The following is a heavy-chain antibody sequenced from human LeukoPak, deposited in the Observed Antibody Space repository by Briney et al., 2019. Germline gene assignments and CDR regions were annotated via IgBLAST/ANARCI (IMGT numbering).Heavy chain of an antibody. CDR3: TSRPLLSYYGSGRTRSDY. CDR2: IRSKANSYAT. D-gene: IGHD3-10*01. CDR1: GFIFNTYV. V-gene: IGHV3-73*01. Sequence: GRSLRLSCAASGFIFNTYVMHWVRQTSGKGLEWVGRIRSKANSYATAYAASVKGRFTISRDDSENTTYLQMNSLKTEDTAVYYCTSRPLLSYYGSGRTRSDYWGQGTLVTVSS. J-gene: IGHJ4*02.